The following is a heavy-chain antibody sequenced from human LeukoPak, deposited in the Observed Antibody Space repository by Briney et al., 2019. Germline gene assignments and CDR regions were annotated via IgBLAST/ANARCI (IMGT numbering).Heavy chain of an antibody. CDR2: INSDGSST. CDR1: GFTFSSYW. D-gene: IGHD6-6*01. CDR3: SREKWGSMAVRLDAFDV. Sequence: GGSLRLSCAASGFTFSSYWMHWVRQAPGKGLVWVSRINSDGSSTSYADSVKGRFTISRDNAKNTLYLQMNSLKTEDTAVYYCSREKWGSMAVRLDAFDVWGQGTMVTVSS. J-gene: IGHJ3*01. V-gene: IGHV3-74*01.